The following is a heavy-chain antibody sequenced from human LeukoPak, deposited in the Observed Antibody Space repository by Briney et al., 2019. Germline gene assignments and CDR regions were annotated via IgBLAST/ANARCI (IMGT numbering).Heavy chain of an antibody. CDR2: INSDGSTT. D-gene: IGHD6-13*01. J-gene: IGHJ4*02. V-gene: IGHV3-74*01. Sequence: GGSLRLSCAASGFTFSSFWMHWVRQAPGKGLVWVSHINSDGSTTDYADSVRGRFTISRDNAKNTLYLQMNSLTVEDTAVYSCARWIYSSSDYWGQGTLVTVSS. CDR3: ARWIYSSSDY. CDR1: GFTFSSFW.